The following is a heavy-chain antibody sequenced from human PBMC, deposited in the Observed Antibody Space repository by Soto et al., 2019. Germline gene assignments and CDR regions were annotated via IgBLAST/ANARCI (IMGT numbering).Heavy chain of an antibody. CDR1: GFTFSSYW. V-gene: IGHV3-7*01. CDR2: IKQDGSEE. J-gene: IGHJ6*02. CDR3: ARIAASGRGWDV. D-gene: IGHD6-13*01. Sequence: EVQLVESGGGLVQPGGSLRLSCVDSGFTFSSYWMSWVRQAPVKGLEWVGNIKQDGSEENYVDSVKGRFTISRDNAKNSMYLQMNSLRAEDTAVYYCARIAASGRGWDVWGQRTTVVDSS.